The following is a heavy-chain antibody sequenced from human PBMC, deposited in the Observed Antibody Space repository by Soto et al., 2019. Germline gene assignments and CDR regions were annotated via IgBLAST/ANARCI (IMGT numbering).Heavy chain of an antibody. CDR2: INPHGGST. Sequence: ASVKVSCKAPRDTFTSYYINWVRQAPGQGLEWMGVINPHGGSTAYAQKFKGRVTLTRDTSASTVYMEVSSLTSEDTAMYYCARSSGGNFGIIIEGTNWFAPWSQGTLVT. J-gene: IGHJ5*02. CDR3: ARSSGGNFGIIIEGTNWFAP. CDR1: RDTFTSYY. V-gene: IGHV1-46*01. D-gene: IGHD1-26*01.